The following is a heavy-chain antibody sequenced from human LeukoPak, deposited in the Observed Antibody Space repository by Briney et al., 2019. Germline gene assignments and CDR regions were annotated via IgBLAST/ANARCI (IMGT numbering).Heavy chain of an antibody. CDR2: INHSGST. Sequence: SETLSLTCAVYGGSSSGYYWSWIRQPPGKGLEWIGEINHSGSTNYNPSLKSRVTISVDTSKNQFSLKLSSVTAADTAVYYCARVRGKYYYGSGKLGFFDYWGQGTLVTVSS. CDR1: GGSSSGYY. V-gene: IGHV4-34*01. J-gene: IGHJ4*02. D-gene: IGHD3-10*01. CDR3: ARVRGKYYYGSGKLGFFDY.